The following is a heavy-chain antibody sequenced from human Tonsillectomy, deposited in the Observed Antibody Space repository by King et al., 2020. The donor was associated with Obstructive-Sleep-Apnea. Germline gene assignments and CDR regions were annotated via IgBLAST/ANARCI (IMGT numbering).Heavy chain of an antibody. Sequence: VQLVESGGGVVQPGRSLRLSCSASGFTFSTYGMHWVRQAPGKGLEGVALISLDGSNKYFSDSVKGRFTISRDNSKNTLYLQMNNLRAEDTAVYYCAKDSNDYSNYQGLDYWGQGTLVIVSS. CDR3: AKDSNDYSNYQGLDY. J-gene: IGHJ4*02. V-gene: IGHV3-30*18. CDR2: ISLDGSNK. D-gene: IGHD4-11*01. CDR1: GFTFSTYG.